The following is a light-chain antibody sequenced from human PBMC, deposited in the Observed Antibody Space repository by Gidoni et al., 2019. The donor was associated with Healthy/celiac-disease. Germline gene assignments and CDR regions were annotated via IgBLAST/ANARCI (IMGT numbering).Light chain of an antibody. V-gene: IGKV3-15*01. CDR3: QQYNNWPQLT. Sequence: EIVMTHSPATLSVSPGESATLSCRASQSVNSNLAWYQQKPGQAPRLLIYGASTRATGIPARFSGSGSGTEFTLTISSLQFEDFAVYYCQQYNNWPQLTFGGGTKVEIK. J-gene: IGKJ4*01. CDR2: GAS. CDR1: QSVNSN.